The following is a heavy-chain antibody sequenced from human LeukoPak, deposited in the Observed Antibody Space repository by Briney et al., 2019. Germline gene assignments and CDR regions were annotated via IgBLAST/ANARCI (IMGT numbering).Heavy chain of an antibody. D-gene: IGHD3-22*01. CDR1: GFTSSSYT. J-gene: IGHJ4*02. V-gene: IGHV3-30*04. CDR3: ARDPLYYDSSGFYPPPDY. CDR2: ISYDGSNK. Sequence: GGSLRLSCAASGFTSSSYTMHWVRQAPGKGLEWVALISYDGSNKYYADSVKGRFTISRDNSKNTLYLQMNSLRAEDTAVYYCARDPLYYDSSGFYPPPDYWGQGTLVTVSS.